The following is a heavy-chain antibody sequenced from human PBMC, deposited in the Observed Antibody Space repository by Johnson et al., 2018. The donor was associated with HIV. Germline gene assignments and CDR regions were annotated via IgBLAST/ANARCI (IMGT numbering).Heavy chain of an antibody. V-gene: IGHV3-15*01. CDR1: GFTFDDYA. CDR3: TTGPMGAFDI. D-gene: IGHD3-16*01. CDR2: INWNGGTT. Sequence: VQLVESGGGVERPGGSLRLSCAASGFTFDDYAMSWVRQAPGKGLEWVSGINWNGGTTDYAAPVKGRFTISRDDSKNTLYLQMNSLKTEDTAVYYCTTGPMGAFDIWGQGTMVTVSS. J-gene: IGHJ3*02.